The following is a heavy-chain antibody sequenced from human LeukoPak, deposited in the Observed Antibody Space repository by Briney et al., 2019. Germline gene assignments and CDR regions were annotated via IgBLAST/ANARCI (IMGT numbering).Heavy chain of an antibody. J-gene: IGHJ3*01. CDR2: IDSGGRT. CDR3: AKDPNGDYVGAFDF. V-gene: IGHV3-23*01. CDR1: GFTFSSYG. D-gene: IGHD4-17*01. Sequence: QSGGSLRLSCAASGFTFSSYGMSWVRQAPGKGLEWFSVIDSGGRTFYADSVKGRFIISRDNSKNTLDLQMNSLRVDDTAIYYCAKDPNGDYVGAFDFWGQGTMVSVSS.